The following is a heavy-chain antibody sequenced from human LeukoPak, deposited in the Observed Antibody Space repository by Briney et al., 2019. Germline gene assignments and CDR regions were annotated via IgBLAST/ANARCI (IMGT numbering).Heavy chain of an antibody. CDR3: ARQAMATANQPFDP. D-gene: IGHD5-24*01. J-gene: IGHJ5*02. CDR1: GGSISSYY. CDR2: IYYSGGT. V-gene: IGHV4-59*08. Sequence: SETLSLTCTVSGGSISSYYWSWIRQPPGKGLEWIGYIYYSGGTNYNPPLKSRVTISVDTSKKQLSLKVTSVTAADTAVYYCARQAMATANQPFDPWGQGTLVTGFS.